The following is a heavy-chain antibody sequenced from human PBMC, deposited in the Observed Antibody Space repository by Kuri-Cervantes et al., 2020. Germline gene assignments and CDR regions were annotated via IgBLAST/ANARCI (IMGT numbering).Heavy chain of an antibody. J-gene: IGHJ6*02. Sequence: GESLKISCAASGFTFSSYGMHWVRQAPGKGLEWVAVISYDGSNKYYADSVKGRFTISRDNSKNTLYLQMNSLRADDTAVYYCARDASPIVATPLTYYYYGMDVWGQGTTVTVSS. CDR2: ISYDGSNK. D-gene: IGHD5-12*01. CDR1: GFTFSSYG. CDR3: ARDASPIVATPLTYYYYGMDV. V-gene: IGHV3-30*03.